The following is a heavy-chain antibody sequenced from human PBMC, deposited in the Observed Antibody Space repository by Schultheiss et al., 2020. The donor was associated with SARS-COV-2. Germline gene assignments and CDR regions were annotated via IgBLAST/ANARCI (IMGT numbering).Heavy chain of an antibody. Sequence: GGSLRLSCAASGFTFSNAWMSWVRQAPGKGLEWVSAISGSGGSTYYADSVKGRFTISRDNAKNSLYLQMNSLRAEDTAVYYCAKVFQGLRAVDYWGQGTLVTVSS. CDR3: AKVFQGLRAVDY. CDR1: GFTFSNAW. J-gene: IGHJ4*02. V-gene: IGHV3-23*01. D-gene: IGHD4-17*01. CDR2: ISGSGGST.